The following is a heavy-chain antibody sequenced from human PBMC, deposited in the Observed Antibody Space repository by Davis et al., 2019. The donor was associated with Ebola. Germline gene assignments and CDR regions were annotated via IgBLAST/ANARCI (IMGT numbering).Heavy chain of an antibody. J-gene: IGHJ6*02. D-gene: IGHD6-13*01. V-gene: IGHV1-69*06. Sequence: SVKVSCKASGGTFSSYAISWVRQAPGQGLEWMGGIIPIFGTANYAQKFQGRVTITADKSTSTAYMELSSLRSKDTAVYYCARIAAAGKDYYYYGMDVWGQGTTVTVSS. CDR2: IIPIFGTA. CDR3: ARIAAAGKDYYYYGMDV. CDR1: GGTFSSYA.